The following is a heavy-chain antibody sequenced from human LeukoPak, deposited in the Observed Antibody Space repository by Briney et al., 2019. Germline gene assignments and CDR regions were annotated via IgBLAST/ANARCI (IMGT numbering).Heavy chain of an antibody. CDR1: GFTFRSYR. J-gene: IGHJ6*02. V-gene: IGHV3-21*01. CDR3: ARYVSIAAAAAINGMDV. D-gene: IGHD6-13*01. Sequence: GGSLRLSLAASGFTFRSYRMNWVRQAPGKGGGGVSLINSSSSYIYYADSVKGRFTISRDNAKNSLYLQMNSLRAEDTAVYYCARYVSIAAAAAINGMDVWGQGTTVTVSS. CDR2: INSSSSYI.